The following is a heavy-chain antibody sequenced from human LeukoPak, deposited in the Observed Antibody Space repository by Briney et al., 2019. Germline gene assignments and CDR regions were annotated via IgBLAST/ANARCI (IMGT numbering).Heavy chain of an antibody. D-gene: IGHD2-15*01. CDR2: LSGSTT. Sequence: GGSLRLSCAASEFIFLSWVRQAPGKGLEWVPGLSGSTTYYADSVKGRFTISRDNSKNTVYLQTNSLRAEDTAVYYCAKRSCDGGICFFDNWGQGTLVTVSP. CDR1: EFIF. J-gene: IGHJ4*02. V-gene: IGHV3-23*01. CDR3: AKRSCDGGICFFDN.